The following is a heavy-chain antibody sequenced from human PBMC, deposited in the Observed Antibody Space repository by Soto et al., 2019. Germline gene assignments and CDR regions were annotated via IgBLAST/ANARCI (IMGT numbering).Heavy chain of an antibody. D-gene: IGHD6-13*01. CDR2: VSCSGGNT. Sequence: VQLLESGGGLVQPGGSLRLSCAASGFTFSNYAMRWVRQAPGKGLEWVAAVSCSGGNTYYADSVQGRFTISRDNSKNMLSLKMNCLGGEDTAVYYFAKLNLFVAAAAGGGPLDSWGQGTLVTVSS. J-gene: IGHJ4*02. CDR1: GFTFSNYA. V-gene: IGHV3-23*01. CDR3: AKLNLFVAAAAGGGPLDS.